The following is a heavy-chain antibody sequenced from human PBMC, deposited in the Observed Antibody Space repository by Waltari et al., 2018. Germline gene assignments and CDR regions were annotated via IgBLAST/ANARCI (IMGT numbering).Heavy chain of an antibody. CDR1: GYTFTGYY. V-gene: IGHV1-18*04. J-gene: IGHJ6*03. CDR3: ATVPIFEIDYMDV. CDR2: ISAYNGNT. Sequence: QVQLVQSGAEVKKPGASVKVSCKASGYTFTGYYMHWVRQAPGQGLEWMGWISAYNGNTNYAQKLQGRVTMTTDTSTITAYMELRSLRADDTAVYYCATVPIFEIDYMDVWGKGTTVTVSS. D-gene: IGHD3-3*01.